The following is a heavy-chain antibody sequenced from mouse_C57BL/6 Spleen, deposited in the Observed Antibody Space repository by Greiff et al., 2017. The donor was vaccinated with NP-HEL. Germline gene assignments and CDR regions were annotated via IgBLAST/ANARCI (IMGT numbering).Heavy chain of an antibody. D-gene: IGHD1-1*01. Sequence: EVQLQESGPELVKPGASVKMSCKASGYTFTDYNMHWVKQSHGKSLEWIGYINPNNGGTSYNQKFKGKATLTVNKSSSTAYMELRSLTSEDSAVYYCAREAYYYGSSLYAMDYWGQGTSVTVSS. J-gene: IGHJ4*01. V-gene: IGHV1-22*01. CDR1: GYTFTDYN. CDR2: INPNNGGT. CDR3: AREAYYYGSSLYAMDY.